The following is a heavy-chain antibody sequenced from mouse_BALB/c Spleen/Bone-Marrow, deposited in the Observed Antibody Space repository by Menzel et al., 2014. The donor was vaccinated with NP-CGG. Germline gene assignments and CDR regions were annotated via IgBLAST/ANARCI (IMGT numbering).Heavy chain of an antibody. V-gene: IGHV1-53*01. J-gene: IGHJ3*01. Sequence: QVQLQQSGTELVKPGASVKLSCKASGYTFTSYYMFWVKQRPGQGLEWIGEINPSNGGTVFNEKFKSKVTLTVDKSSSTAYIQLSGLTSEDSAVYYCIRSAGTRFAYWGQGTLVTVS. CDR2: INPSNGGT. CDR1: GYTFTSYY. D-gene: IGHD3-3*01. CDR3: IRSAGTRFAY.